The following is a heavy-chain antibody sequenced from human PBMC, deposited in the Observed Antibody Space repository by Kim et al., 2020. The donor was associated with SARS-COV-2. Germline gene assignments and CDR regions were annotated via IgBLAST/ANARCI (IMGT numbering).Heavy chain of an antibody. V-gene: IGHV3-23*01. CDR2: IIGSGTYT. CDR3: AKFLSAATRGDCFDY. J-gene: IGHJ4*02. D-gene: IGHD2-15*01. CDR1: GFTFSSYA. Sequence: GGSLRLSCAASGFTFSSYAMSWVRQAPGKGLEWVSAIIGSGTYTYYADSVRGRFTISSDISKNTLYLQMSSLRAEDTAVYYCAKFLSAATRGDCFDYWGQGTLVTVSS.